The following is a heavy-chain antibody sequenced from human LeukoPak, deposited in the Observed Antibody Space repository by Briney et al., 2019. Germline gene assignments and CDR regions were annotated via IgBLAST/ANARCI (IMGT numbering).Heavy chain of an antibody. J-gene: IGHJ4*02. V-gene: IGHV3-23*01. Sequence: PGGSLRLSCAASGFTFSSYGMSWVRQAPGKGLEWVSAISGSGGSIYYADSVKGRFTISRDNSKNTLFLQMNSLRAEDTALYYCARDTGWSTYYFDYWGQGTLVTVSS. CDR3: ARDTGWSTYYFDY. CDR1: GFTFSSYG. D-gene: IGHD5/OR15-5a*01. CDR2: ISGSGGSI.